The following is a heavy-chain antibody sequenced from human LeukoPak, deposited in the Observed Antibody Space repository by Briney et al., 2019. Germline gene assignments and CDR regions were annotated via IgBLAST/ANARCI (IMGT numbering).Heavy chain of an antibody. D-gene: IGHD3-10*02. CDR3: ARQNVDNPSEKYYVHGLDS. V-gene: IGHV5-51*01. CDR1: GYFFANYW. Sequence: KSGESLKISCKGSGYFFANYWIAWVRQVPGKGLEWMAIIFPDDSDTRYSPSFQGQVTISADESTSTAYLQWNTLKASDTATYFCARQNVDNPSEKYYVHGLDSWGQGTLVTVSS. J-gene: IGHJ4*02. CDR2: IFPDDSDT.